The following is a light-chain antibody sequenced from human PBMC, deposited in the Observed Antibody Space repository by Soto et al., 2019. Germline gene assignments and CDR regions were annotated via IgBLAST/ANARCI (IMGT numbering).Light chain of an antibody. CDR2: LGS. Sequence: DIVMTQSPLSLPVTPGEPASISCRSSQSLLHSNGYNYLDWYLQKPGQSPQLLIYLGSSRACGVPDRFSGSGSGTDFTLKISRVEAEDVGVYYCMQALQTPPTFGQGTKLEIK. CDR3: MQALQTPPT. CDR1: QSLLHSNGYNY. V-gene: IGKV2-28*01. J-gene: IGKJ2*01.